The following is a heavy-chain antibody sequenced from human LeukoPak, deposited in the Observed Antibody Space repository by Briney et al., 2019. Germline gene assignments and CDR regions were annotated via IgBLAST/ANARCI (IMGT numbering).Heavy chain of an antibody. Sequence: ASVKVSCKASGGTFSSYAISWVRQAPGQGLEWMGIINPSGGSTNYAQKLQGRVTMTTDTSTSTAYMELRSLRSDDTAVYYCARGRSGYPEGTFDYWGQGTLVTVSS. V-gene: IGHV1-18*01. CDR3: ARGRSGYPEGTFDY. J-gene: IGHJ4*02. CDR1: GGTFSSYA. CDR2: INPSGGST. D-gene: IGHD5-12*01.